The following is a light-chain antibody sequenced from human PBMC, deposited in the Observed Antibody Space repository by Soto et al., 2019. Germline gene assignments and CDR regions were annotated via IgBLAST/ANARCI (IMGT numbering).Light chain of an antibody. V-gene: IGLV3-1*01. CDR1: KLGDKY. CDR3: QAWDSSTVV. CDR2: QDS. J-gene: IGLJ2*01. Sequence: SYELTQPPSVSVSPGQTASITCSGDKLGDKYACWYQQKPGQSPVLVIYQDSKRPSGIPERFSGSNSGNTATLTISGTQAIGEADYFCQAWDSSTVVFGGGTKLTVL.